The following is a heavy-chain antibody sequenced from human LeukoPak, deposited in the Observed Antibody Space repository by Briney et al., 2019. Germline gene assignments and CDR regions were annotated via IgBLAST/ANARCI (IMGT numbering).Heavy chain of an antibody. Sequence: PGGSLRLSCAASGFTFSSYSMNWVRQAPGKGLEWASSISSSSSYIYYADSVKGRFTISRDNAKNSLYLQMNSLRAEDTAVYYCASSSWYPAYYYYYMDVWGKGTTVTVSS. CDR1: GFTFSSYS. V-gene: IGHV3-21*01. D-gene: IGHD6-13*01. J-gene: IGHJ6*03. CDR3: ASSSWYPAYYYYYMDV. CDR2: ISSSSSYI.